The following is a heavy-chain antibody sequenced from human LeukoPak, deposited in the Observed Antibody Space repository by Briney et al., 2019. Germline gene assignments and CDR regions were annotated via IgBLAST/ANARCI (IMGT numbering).Heavy chain of an antibody. V-gene: IGHV3-74*01. CDR1: GFIFCDYW. CDR3: ARVRSRTADY. D-gene: IGHD1-1*01. Sequence: PGWSLRLSCAASGFIFCDYWIHWVRQAPGKGLEWVSRINCDASSTHYADSVKGRFTVPRDNAQNTVYLQMDSLRADDTAVYHCARVRSRTADYWGLGTQVIVSS. J-gene: IGHJ4*02. CDR2: INCDASST.